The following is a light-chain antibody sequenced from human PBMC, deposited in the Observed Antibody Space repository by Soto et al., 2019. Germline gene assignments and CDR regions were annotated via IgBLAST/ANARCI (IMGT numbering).Light chain of an antibody. CDR3: ASWDDTLSGRV. J-gene: IGLJ3*02. V-gene: IGLV1-47*01. Sequence: QSVLTQPPSASGTPGQRVTISCTGSSSDIGSNYVYWYQQLPEMAPKLLIYKNDQRPSGISERFSGSKSGTSASLAISGLRTEDEANDYCASWDDTLSGRVFGGGTKVTVL. CDR2: KND. CDR1: SSDIGSNY.